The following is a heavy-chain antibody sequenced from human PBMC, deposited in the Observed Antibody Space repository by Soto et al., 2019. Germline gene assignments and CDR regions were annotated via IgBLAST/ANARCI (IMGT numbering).Heavy chain of an antibody. D-gene: IGHD2-15*01. V-gene: IGHV1-69*13. CDR2: IIPIFGTA. CDR3: ARGLLSGYCSGGSCYSGFDY. J-gene: IGHJ4*01. Sequence: GASVKVSCKASGGTFSSYAISWLRQAPGQGLEWMGGIIPIFGTANYAQKFQGRVTITADESTSTAYMELSSLRSEDTAVYYCARGLLSGYCSGGSCYSGFDYWG. CDR1: GGTFSSYA.